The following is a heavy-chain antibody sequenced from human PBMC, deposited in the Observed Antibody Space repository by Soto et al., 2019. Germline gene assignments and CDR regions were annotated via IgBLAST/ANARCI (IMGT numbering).Heavy chain of an antibody. CDR1: GYTFSDFD. V-gene: IGHV1-8*01. Sequence: QAHLEQSGAEVKRPGASVKVSCKASGYTFSDFDINWLRQASGQGPEWMGWMNAKSGDTFFAQRLQGKVTMTWDTSLSTAYMEVGSLTSDDTAMYYCARGNPFNYAGFDVWGQGTTVAVSS. CDR2: MNAKSGDT. D-gene: IGHD3-16*01. J-gene: IGHJ6*02. CDR3: ARGNPFNYAGFDV.